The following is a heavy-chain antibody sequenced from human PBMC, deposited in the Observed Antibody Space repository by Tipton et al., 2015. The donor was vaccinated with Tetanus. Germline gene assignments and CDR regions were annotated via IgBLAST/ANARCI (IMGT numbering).Heavy chain of an antibody. J-gene: IGHJ4*02. Sequence: SLRLSCAASGFAFSPYTFHWVRQAPGKGLEWVAVIPFDGRNERYADSVKGRFIISRDNSKNTLYLQMNSLRPEDTAVYYCAKEFQRARIRFFDSWGQGSQVTASS. CDR3: AKEFQRARIRFFDS. CDR2: IPFDGRNE. V-gene: IGHV3-30*18. D-gene: IGHD2-15*01. CDR1: GFAFSPYT.